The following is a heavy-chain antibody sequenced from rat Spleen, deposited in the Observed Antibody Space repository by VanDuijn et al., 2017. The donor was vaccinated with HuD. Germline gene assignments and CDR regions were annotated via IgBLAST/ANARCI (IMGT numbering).Heavy chain of an antibody. CDR3: ARAPLRYVMDA. V-gene: IGHV2-45*01. D-gene: IGHD1-11*01. Sequence: QVQLKESGPGLVQPSETLSLTCTVSGFSLTTYNVHWVRQPPGKGLEWMGVMWSGGSTDYNSALKSRLSISRDTSKNQVFLKMNSLQSEDKTTYYCARAPLRYVMDAWGQGASVTVSS. CDR2: MWSGGST. CDR1: GFSLTTYN. J-gene: IGHJ4*01.